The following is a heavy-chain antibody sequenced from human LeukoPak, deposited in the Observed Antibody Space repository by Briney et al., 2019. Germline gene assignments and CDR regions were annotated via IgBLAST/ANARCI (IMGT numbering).Heavy chain of an antibody. V-gene: IGHV4-30-2*01. J-gene: IGHJ6*02. CDR3: ARSEGHNYYYGMDV. Sequence: PSQTLSLTCAVSGGSISSGGYSWSWIRQPPGKGLESLGYIYHSGRNYYNPSLKSPVTISVDRSNNQFSLKLSSVTAADTAVYYCARSEGHNYYYGMDVWGQGTTVTVSS. CDR1: GGSISSGGYS. CDR2: IYHSGRN.